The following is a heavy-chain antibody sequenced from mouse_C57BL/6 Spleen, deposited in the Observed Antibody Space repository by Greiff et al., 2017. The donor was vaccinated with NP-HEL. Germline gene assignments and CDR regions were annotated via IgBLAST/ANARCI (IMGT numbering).Heavy chain of an antibody. V-gene: IGHV14-1*01. CDR3: TPHDYGSSYDV. D-gene: IGHD1-1*01. J-gene: IGHJ1*03. Sequence: EVQLQQSGAELVRPGASVKLSCTASGFNIKDYYMHWVKQRPEQGLEWIGRIDPEDGDTEYAPKFQGKATMTADTSSNTAYLQLSSLTSEDTAVYYCTPHDYGSSYDVWGTGTTVTVSS. CDR1: GFNIKDYY. CDR2: IDPEDGDT.